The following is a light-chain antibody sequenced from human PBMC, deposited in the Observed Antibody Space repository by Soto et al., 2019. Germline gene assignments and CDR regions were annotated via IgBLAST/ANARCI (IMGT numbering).Light chain of an antibody. CDR2: LNSDGSH. V-gene: IGLV4-69*01. CDR3: QIWGTGTYVV. J-gene: IGLJ2*01. CDR1: SGHSSYA. Sequence: QLVLTQSPSASASLGASVKLTCTLSSGHSSYAIAWHQQQPEKGPRYLMKLNSDGSHSKGDGIPDRFSGSSSGAERYLTLSSLQSEDEADYYCQIWGTGTYVVFGGGTKVTVL.